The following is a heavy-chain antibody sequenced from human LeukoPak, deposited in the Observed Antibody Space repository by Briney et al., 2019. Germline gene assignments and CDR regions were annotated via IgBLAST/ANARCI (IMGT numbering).Heavy chain of an antibody. J-gene: IGHJ6*03. CDR2: ISGSGGST. D-gene: IGHD5-18*01. Sequence: GGSLRLSCAASGFTFSSYAMSWVRQAPGKGLEWVSAISGSGGSTYYAGSVKGRFTISRDNSKNTLYLQMNSLRAEDTAVYYCAKDGAQDTAMVYYYYYMDVWGKGTTVTVSS. V-gene: IGHV3-23*01. CDR1: GFTFSSYA. CDR3: AKDGAQDTAMVYYYYYMDV.